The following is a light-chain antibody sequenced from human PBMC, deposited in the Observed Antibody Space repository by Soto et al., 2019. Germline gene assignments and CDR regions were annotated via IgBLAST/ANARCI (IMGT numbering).Light chain of an antibody. V-gene: IGLV2-23*02. CDR3: CSYAGSYTRV. CDR1: SSTIGGYNF. Sequence: QSVLTQPASVSGSPGQSITISCTGTSSTIGGYNFVSWYQQMPGKAPKLVIHEVTKRPSGVSHRFSGSKSGNTASLTISGLQVEDEAHYYCCSYAGSYTRVFGTGTKVTVL. CDR2: EVT. J-gene: IGLJ1*01.